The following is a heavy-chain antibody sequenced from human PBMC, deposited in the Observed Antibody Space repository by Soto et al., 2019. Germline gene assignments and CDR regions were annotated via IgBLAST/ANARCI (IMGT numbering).Heavy chain of an antibody. J-gene: IGHJ6*02. D-gene: IGHD5-12*01. CDR3: AGDRGYSGYDPSYSYDGMDV. Sequence: SETLSLTCTVSGGSRRSYYWSWTRQPPGKGLERIRYRHYSGSPKYNPFLKARVTLSVDTSKRQFSLNRSSVTAADTAVYYCAGDRGYSGYDPSYSYDGMDVWGHGTTVTVSS. CDR1: GGSRRSYY. CDR2: RHYSGSP. V-gene: IGHV4-59*01.